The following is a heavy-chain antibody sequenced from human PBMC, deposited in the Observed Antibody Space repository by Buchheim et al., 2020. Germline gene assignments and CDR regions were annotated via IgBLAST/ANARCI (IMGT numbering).Heavy chain of an antibody. CDR2: IDPSDAYT. CDR3: ARLGYYDSSGYFHFDY. J-gene: IGHJ4*02. V-gene: IGHV5-10-1*03. CDR1: GYSFTSYW. D-gene: IGHD3-22*01. Sequence: EVQLVQSGAEVKKPGESLRISCKGSGYSFTSYWISWVRQMPGKGLEWMGRIDPSDAYTNYSPSFQGHVTISADKSISTAYPECGSLKASDNAMYYCARLGYYDSSGYFHFDYWGQGTL.